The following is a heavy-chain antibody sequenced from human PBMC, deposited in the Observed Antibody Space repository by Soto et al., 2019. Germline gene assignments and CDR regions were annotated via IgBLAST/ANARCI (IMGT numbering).Heavy chain of an antibody. CDR2: INPNSGGT. V-gene: IGHV1-2*04. CDR1: GYTFTGYY. Sequence: ASVKVSCKASGYTFTGYYMHWVRQAPGQGLEWMGWINPNSGGTNYAQKFQGWVTMTRDTSISTAYMELSRLRSDDTAVYYCARAPQIAARPGAFDIWGQGTMVTVSS. D-gene: IGHD6-6*01. CDR3: ARAPQIAARPGAFDI. J-gene: IGHJ3*02.